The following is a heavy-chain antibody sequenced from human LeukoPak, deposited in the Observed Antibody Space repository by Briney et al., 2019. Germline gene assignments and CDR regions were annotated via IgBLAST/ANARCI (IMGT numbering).Heavy chain of an antibody. Sequence: AETLSLTCTVSGGSISSSSYYWCWIREPPGKGLEGFGSTYYSGSTYYNPSLKSRVPISVDTSKHQFSLKLSSVTAADTAVYYCARGSSTGGPWFDPWGQGTMVTVSS. CDR2: TYYSGST. D-gene: IGHD6-13*01. CDR3: ARGSSTGGPWFDP. V-gene: IGHV4-39*07. J-gene: IGHJ5*02. CDR1: GGSISSSSYY.